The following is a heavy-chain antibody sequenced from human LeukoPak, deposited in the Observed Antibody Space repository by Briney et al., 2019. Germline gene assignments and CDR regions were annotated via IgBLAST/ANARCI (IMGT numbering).Heavy chain of an antibody. Sequence: SETLSLTCTVSGGSISSGSYYWSWIRQPAGKGLEWIGRIYTSGSTNYNPSLKSRVTISVDTSKNQFSLKLSSVTAADTAVYYCASSLYYDILTGYNPWYFDLWGRGTLATVSS. CDR3: ASSLYYDILTGYNPWYFDL. J-gene: IGHJ2*01. CDR1: GGSISSGSYY. V-gene: IGHV4-61*02. D-gene: IGHD3-9*01. CDR2: IYTSGST.